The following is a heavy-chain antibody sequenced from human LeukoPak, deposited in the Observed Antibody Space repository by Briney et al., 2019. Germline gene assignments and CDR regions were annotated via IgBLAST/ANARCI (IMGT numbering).Heavy chain of an antibody. D-gene: IGHD2-2*02. CDR3: ARQPERYCSSTSCYRGVDY. CDR1: GGSFSGYY. V-gene: IGHV4-34*01. CDR2: INHSGST. J-gene: IGHJ4*02. Sequence: SETLSLTCAVYGGSFSGYYWSWIRQPPGKGLEWIGKINHSGSTNYNPSLKSRVTISVDASKNQFSLKLSSVTAADTAVYYCARQPERYCSSTSCYRGVDYWGQGTLVTVSS.